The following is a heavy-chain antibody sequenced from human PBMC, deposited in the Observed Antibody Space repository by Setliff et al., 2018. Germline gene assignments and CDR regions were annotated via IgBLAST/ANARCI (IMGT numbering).Heavy chain of an antibody. CDR3: ARSPPNRGVGQGHYMDV. CDR2: ISPYNGDT. D-gene: IGHD1-26*01. CDR1: GNIFTGHF. Sequence: ASVKVSCKASGNIFTGHFLHWVRRAPGQGLDWMGWISPYNGDTKSAQKFQGRVTMTIDTSTSTAYVEVRSLTSDDTAVYYCARSPPNRGVGQGHYMDVWGIGTTVTVSS. V-gene: IGHV1-18*04. J-gene: IGHJ6*03.